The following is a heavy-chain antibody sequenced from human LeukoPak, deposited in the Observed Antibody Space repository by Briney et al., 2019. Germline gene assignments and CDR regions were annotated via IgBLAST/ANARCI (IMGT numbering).Heavy chain of an antibody. CDR1: GFTFDDYA. J-gene: IGHJ4*02. Sequence: GGSLRLSCAASGFTFDDYAMHWVRQAPGKGLEWVSLITWDGDSTYYADSVKGRFTISRDNSKNTLYLQMNSLRAEDTAVYYCVWFGELLIDYWGQGTLATVSS. CDR2: ITWDGDST. CDR3: VWFGELLIDY. D-gene: IGHD3-10*01. V-gene: IGHV3-43D*03.